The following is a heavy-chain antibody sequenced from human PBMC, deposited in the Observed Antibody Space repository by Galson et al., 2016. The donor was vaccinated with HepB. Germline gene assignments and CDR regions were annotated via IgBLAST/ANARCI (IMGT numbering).Heavy chain of an antibody. J-gene: IGHJ4*02. V-gene: IGHV3-13*01. D-gene: IGHD3-10*01. Sequence: SLRLSCAASGFTFSSYDMLWVRQAAGRGLEWVSLIGIAGDTYYPGSVKGRFTISRENAKNSLYLQMDSLRAGDTAIYYCATFPHYGSGLDKWGQGTLVTVSS. CDR1: GFTFSSYD. CDR2: IGIAGDT. CDR3: ATFPHYGSGLDK.